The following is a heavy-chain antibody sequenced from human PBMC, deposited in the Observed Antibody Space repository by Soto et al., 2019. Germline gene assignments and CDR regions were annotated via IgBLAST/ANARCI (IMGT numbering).Heavy chain of an antibody. D-gene: IGHD3-10*01. CDR2: IKQDGSEK. J-gene: IGHJ4*02. CDR3: ARDVGRAFLWFGGLVSAAVGGGGIGY. CDR1: GFTFGSYW. V-gene: IGHV3-7*01. Sequence: GGSLRLSCAAPGFTFGSYWMSWVRQAPGKGLEWVANIKQDGSEKYYVDSVKGRFTISRDNAKNSLYLQMNSLRAEDTAVYYWARDVGRAFLWFGGLVSAAVGGGGIGYWGQGTLVTVAS.